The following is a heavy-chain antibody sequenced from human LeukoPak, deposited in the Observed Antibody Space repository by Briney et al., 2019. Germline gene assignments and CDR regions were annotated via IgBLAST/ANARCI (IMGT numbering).Heavy chain of an antibody. CDR3: AKDGSYYYGSGTLYYYYGMDV. V-gene: IGHV3-30*18. J-gene: IGHJ6*02. Sequence: GGSLTLSCAASGFTFSSYGMHWVRQAPGKGLEGVAVISYDGSNKYYADSVKGRFTISRDNSKNTLYLQMNSLRAEDTAVYYCAKDGSYYYGSGTLYYYYGMDVWGQGTTVTVSS. CDR1: GFTFSSYG. D-gene: IGHD3-10*01. CDR2: ISYDGSNK.